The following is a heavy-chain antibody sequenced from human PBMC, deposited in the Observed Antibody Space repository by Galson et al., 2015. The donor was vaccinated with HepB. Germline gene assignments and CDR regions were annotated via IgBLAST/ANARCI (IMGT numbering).Heavy chain of an antibody. Sequence: CAISGDSVSSNNAAWNWIRQSPSRGLEWLGRTYYMSKWKNDYAESVKSRISIKADTSKNQFSLELNSVTPDDTAVYFCARDKYYHSSDHYFDYWGQGTLVTVSS. V-gene: IGHV6-1*01. J-gene: IGHJ4*02. CDR2: TYYMSKWKN. D-gene: IGHD3-22*01. CDR1: GDSVSSNNAA. CDR3: ARDKYYHSSDHYFDY.